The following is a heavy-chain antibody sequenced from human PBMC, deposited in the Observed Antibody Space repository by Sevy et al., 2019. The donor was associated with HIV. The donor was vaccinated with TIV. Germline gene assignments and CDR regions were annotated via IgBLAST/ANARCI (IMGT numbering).Heavy chain of an antibody. D-gene: IGHD2-21*01. CDR2: TYYTSKWNN. V-gene: IGHV6-1*01. Sequence: SQTLSLTCAISGDSVSSNSAAWNWIRQSPSRGLEWLGRTYYTSKWNNNYAVSVKSRITINPDTSKNQFSLQLNSVTPEDTAVYYCVRGDNGDRRRCFDILDQGTMVTVSS. CDR3: VRGDNGDRRRCFDI. J-gene: IGHJ3*02. CDR1: GDSVSSNSAA.